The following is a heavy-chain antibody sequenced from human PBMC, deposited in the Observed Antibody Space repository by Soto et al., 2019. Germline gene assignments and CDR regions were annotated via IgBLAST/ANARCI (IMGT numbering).Heavy chain of an antibody. J-gene: IGHJ6*02. Sequence: QVQLVESGGGVVQPGGSLRLSCTTSGFTFNTYGMYWVRQAPGKGLEWVAILWYDGSNKYYGDSVKGRFTISRDNSKNTLYLQMNSLRAEDTALYYCARGDCTGAYCYSWPFNYGVDVWGQGTTVTVSS. CDR2: LWYDGSNK. CDR3: ARGDCTGAYCYSWPFNYGVDV. CDR1: GFTFNTYG. V-gene: IGHV3-33*08. D-gene: IGHD2-15*01.